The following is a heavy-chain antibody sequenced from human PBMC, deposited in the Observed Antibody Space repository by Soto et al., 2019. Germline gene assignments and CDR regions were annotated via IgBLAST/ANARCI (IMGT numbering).Heavy chain of an antibody. CDR2: INPSGGST. Sequence: ASVKVSCKASGYTFTSYYMHWVRQAPGQGLEWMGIINPSGGSTSYAQKFQGRVTMTRDTSTSTVYMELSSLRSEDTAVYYCARSLGGHYIVLVPEERVWDPMDVWG. D-gene: IGHD2-2*01. CDR1: GYTFTSYY. V-gene: IGHV1-46*01. J-gene: IGHJ6*02. CDR3: ARSLGGHYIVLVPEERVWDPMDV.